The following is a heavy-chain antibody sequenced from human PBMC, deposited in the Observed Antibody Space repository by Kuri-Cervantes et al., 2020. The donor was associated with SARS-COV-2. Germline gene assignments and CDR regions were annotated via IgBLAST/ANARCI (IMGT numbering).Heavy chain of an antibody. Sequence: GGSLRLSCAASGFTFSSYGMHWVRQAPGKGLEWVAVIWYDGSNKYYADSVKGRFTISRDNSKNTLYLQMNSLRAGDTAVYYCARDECSSTSCYRWSYNGMAVWGKEPTVTVSS. J-gene: IGHJ6*04. CDR2: IWYDGSNK. CDR1: GFTFSSYG. D-gene: IGHD2-2*01. V-gene: IGHV3-33*01. CDR3: ARDECSSTSCYRWSYNGMAV.